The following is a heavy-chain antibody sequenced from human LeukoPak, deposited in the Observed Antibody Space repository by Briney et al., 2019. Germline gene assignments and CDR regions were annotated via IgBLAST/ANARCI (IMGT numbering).Heavy chain of an antibody. D-gene: IGHD3-22*01. V-gene: IGHV1-2*02. Sequence: ASVKVSCKASGYTFTCYYMHWVRQAPGQGFEWMGWINPNSGGTNYAQKFQGRVTMTRDTSISTAYMELSRLRSDDTAVYYCARDEEYYDSSGYSDYWGQGTLVTVSS. CDR1: GYTFTCYY. CDR3: ARDEEYYDSSGYSDY. CDR2: INPNSGGT. J-gene: IGHJ4*02.